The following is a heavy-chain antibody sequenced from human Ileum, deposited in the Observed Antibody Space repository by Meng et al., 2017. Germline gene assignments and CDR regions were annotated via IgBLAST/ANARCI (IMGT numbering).Heavy chain of an antibody. Sequence: SCAASGFTFISYYMNWIRQAPGKGLEWVAYISRGGTTIYYADSVKGRFTISRDSATNSLYLQMNSLRVEDTAVYYCTRGTGDPAFDIWGQGTMVTVSS. V-gene: IGHV3-11*01. CDR3: TRGTGDPAFDI. D-gene: IGHD7-27*01. CDR2: ISRGGTTI. CDR1: GFTFISYY. J-gene: IGHJ3*02.